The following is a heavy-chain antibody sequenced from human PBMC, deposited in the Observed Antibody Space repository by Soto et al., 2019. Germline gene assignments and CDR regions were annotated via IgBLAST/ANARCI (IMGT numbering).Heavy chain of an antibody. CDR2: IRGNGDSP. CDR1: GFTFSSYT. V-gene: IGHV3-64D*06. D-gene: IGHD5-12*01. J-gene: IGHJ4*02. CDR3: VKSRGGNNFDFFD. Sequence: PGGSLGLSCSASGFTFSSYTMHWVRQAPGKGLDYVSGIRGNGDSPFYADSVKGRFTISRDNSKNALYLLMSSLSADDTAVYYCVKSRGGNNFDFFDWGQGALVTVSS.